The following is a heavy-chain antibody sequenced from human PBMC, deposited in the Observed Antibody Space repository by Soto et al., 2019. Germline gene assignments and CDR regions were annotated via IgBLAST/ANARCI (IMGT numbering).Heavy chain of an antibody. CDR1: GFTFSNAW. CDR2: IKSKTDGGTT. Sequence: GGSLSLSCAASGFTFSNAWMSWVRQAPGKGLEWVGRIKSKTDGGTTDYAAPVKGRFTISRDDSKNTLYLQMNSLKTEDTAVYYCTTDPDPRHTAMVLVYYYGMDVWGQGTRVTVSS. CDR3: TTDPDPRHTAMVLVYYYGMDV. V-gene: IGHV3-15*01. D-gene: IGHD5-18*01. J-gene: IGHJ6*02.